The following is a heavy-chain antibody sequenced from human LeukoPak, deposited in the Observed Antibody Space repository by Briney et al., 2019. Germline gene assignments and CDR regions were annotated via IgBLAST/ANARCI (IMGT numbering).Heavy chain of an antibody. D-gene: IGHD6-6*01. V-gene: IGHV3-30-3*01. CDR3: ARGIIAATPPYYYYMDV. CDR1: GFTFSSYA. Sequence: GGSLRLSCAASGFTFSSYAMHWVRQAPGKGLEWVAVISYDGSNKYYADSVKGRFTISRDNSKNTLYLQMNSLRAEDTAVYYCARGIIAATPPYYYYMDVWGKGTTVTVSS. CDR2: ISYDGSNK. J-gene: IGHJ6*03.